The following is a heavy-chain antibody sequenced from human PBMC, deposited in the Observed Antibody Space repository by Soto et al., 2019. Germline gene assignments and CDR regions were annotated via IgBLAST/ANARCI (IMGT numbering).Heavy chain of an antibody. J-gene: IGHJ6*02. CDR3: ARDGNRVVDTAMVNDYYYYGMDV. D-gene: IGHD5-18*01. Sequence: GGSLRLSCAASGFTFSSYAMHWVRQAPGKGLEWVAVISYDGSNKYYADSVKGRFTISRDNSKNTLYLQMNSLRAEDTAVYYCARDGNRVVDTAMVNDYYYYGMDVWGQGTTVTVSS. CDR1: GFTFSSYA. V-gene: IGHV3-30-3*01. CDR2: ISYDGSNK.